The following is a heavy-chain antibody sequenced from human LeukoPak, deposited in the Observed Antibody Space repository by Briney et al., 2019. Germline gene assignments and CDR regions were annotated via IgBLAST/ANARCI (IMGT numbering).Heavy chain of an antibody. CDR2: IFPSGGEI. J-gene: IGHJ4*02. V-gene: IGHV3-23*01. Sequence: GGSLRLSCAASGFTFSTFAMIWVRQPPGKGLEWVSSIFPSGGEIHYAGSVRGRFTISRDNSKSTLSLQMNSLRAEDTAIYYCATYRQVLLPFESWGQGTLVTVS. D-gene: IGHD2-8*02. CDR3: ATYRQVLLPFES. CDR1: GFTFSTFA.